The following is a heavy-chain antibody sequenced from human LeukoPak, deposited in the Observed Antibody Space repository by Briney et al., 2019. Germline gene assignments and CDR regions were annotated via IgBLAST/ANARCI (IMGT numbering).Heavy chain of an antibody. D-gene: IGHD2-2*02. CDR2: ISWDGGST. CDR1: GFTFDDYA. V-gene: IGHV3-43D*03. CDR3: AKDTGLGDIVVVPAAILGY. J-gene: IGHJ4*02. Sequence: PGGSLRLSCAASGFTFDDYAMHWVRQAPGKGLEWVSLISWDGGSTYYADSVKGRFTISRDNSKNSLYLQMNSLRAEDTALYYCAKDTGLGDIVVVPAAILGYWGQGTLVTVSS.